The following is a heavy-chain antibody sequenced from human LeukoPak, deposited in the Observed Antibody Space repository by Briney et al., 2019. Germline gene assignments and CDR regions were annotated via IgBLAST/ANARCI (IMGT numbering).Heavy chain of an antibody. CDR3: ARGGFGELY. V-gene: IGHV3-21*01. CDR1: GFTFSSYS. CDR2: ISSTSTYI. Sequence: GGSLRLSCAASGFTFSSYSMNWVRQAPGKGLEWVSSISSTSTYIYYADSVKGRFTIFRDNAKNSLYLQVNSLRAEDTAVYYCARGGFGELYWGQGTLVTVSS. D-gene: IGHD3-10*01. J-gene: IGHJ4*02.